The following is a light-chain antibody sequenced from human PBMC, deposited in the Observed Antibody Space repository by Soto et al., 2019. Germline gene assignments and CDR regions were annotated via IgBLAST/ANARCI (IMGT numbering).Light chain of an antibody. CDR2: AAS. V-gene: IGKV1D-12*01. J-gene: IGKJ5*01. Sequence: IQLTQSPSSVSSSVGDRVTLTCQASQDIGSWFEWYQQKPGKVPKLLIYAASILQSGVPSRFRGSGSGTDFTLTINNLQPEDFETYYCQQAKSFPVSFGQGTRLEIK. CDR1: QDIGSW. CDR3: QQAKSFPVS.